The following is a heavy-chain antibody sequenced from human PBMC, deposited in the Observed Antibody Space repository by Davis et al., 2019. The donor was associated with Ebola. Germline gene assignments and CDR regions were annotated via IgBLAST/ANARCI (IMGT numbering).Heavy chain of an antibody. D-gene: IGHD2-15*01. CDR1: GFIFDDYA. CDR2: IGWNSGDK. V-gene: IGHV3-9*01. CDR3: AKDVRGAILFLYGLDV. J-gene: IGHJ6*02. Sequence: SLKISCAASGFIFDDYAMHWVRQAPGKGLEWVAGIGWNSGDKGYADSVKGRFTISRDNAKNFLFLQMNSLRADDTALYYCAKDVRGAILFLYGLDVWGQGTTVTVS.